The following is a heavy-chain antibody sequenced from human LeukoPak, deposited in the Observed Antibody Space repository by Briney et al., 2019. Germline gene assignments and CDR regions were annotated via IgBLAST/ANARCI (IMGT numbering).Heavy chain of an antibody. D-gene: IGHD3-22*01. CDR1: GGSFSGYH. CDR3: AREDSGYYYGIRY. J-gene: IGHJ4*02. Sequence: SETLSLTCAVYGGSFSGYHWSWIRQPPGKGLEWIGEINHSGSTNYNPSLKSRVTISVDTSKNQFSLKLSSVTAADTAVYYCAREDSGYYYGIRYWGQGTLVTVSS. V-gene: IGHV4-34*01. CDR2: INHSGST.